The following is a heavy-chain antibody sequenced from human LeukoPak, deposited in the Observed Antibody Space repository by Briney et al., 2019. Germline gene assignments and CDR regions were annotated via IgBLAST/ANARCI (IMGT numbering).Heavy chain of an antibody. J-gene: IGHJ5*02. Sequence: ASVKVSCKASGGTFSSYAISWVRQAPGQGLEWMGGIIPIFGTANYAQKFQGRVTITADESTTTSYMELSRLRFEDTAVYFCARVAAGTTFMDNWFDPWGQGTLVTVSS. CDR3: ARVAAGTTFMDNWFDP. CDR2: IIPIFGTA. V-gene: IGHV1-69*13. CDR1: GGTFSSYA. D-gene: IGHD1-7*01.